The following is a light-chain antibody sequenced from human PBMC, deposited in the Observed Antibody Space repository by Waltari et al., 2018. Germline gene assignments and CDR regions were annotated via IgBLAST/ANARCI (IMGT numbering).Light chain of an antibody. CDR3: AAWDDSLNGVV. CDR1: SSNIRSNS. J-gene: IGLJ2*01. CDR2: GNY. V-gene: IGLV1-44*01. Sequence: QSVLTQPPSASGTPGQRATISCSGTSSNIRSNSVNWYQQLPGTAPKLLVYGNYQRPSGVPDRVSGSKSGTSASLAISGLQSQDEADYYCAAWDDSLNGVVFGGGTKLTV.